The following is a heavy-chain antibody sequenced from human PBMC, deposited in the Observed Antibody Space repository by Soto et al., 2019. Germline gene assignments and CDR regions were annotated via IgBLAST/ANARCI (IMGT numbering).Heavy chain of an antibody. Sequence: GGSLRLSCAASGFTFSSYAMSWVRQAPGKGLEWVSAISVSGGSTYYADSVKGRFTISRDNSKNTLYLQMNSLRAEDTAVYYCAKDIAVAATGKSGFDYWGQGTLVTVSS. CDR2: ISVSGGST. V-gene: IGHV3-23*01. J-gene: IGHJ4*02. D-gene: IGHD6-19*01. CDR1: GFTFSSYA. CDR3: AKDIAVAATGKSGFDY.